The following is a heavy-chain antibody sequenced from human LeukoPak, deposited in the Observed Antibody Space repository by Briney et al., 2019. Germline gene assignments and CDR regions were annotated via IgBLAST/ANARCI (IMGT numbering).Heavy chain of an antibody. J-gene: IGHJ4*02. CDR1: GYTYTNYY. CDR3: ATSDQPMLYNYFDY. CDR2: INPNSGGT. Sequence: ASVKVSCKASGYTYTNYYMHWVRQPPGQGLEWMGWINPNSGGTKYAQKFQGRVIMTSDTSITTFYMELSGLRSDDTAVFYCATSDQPMLYNYFDYWGQGTLVTVSS. V-gene: IGHV1-2*02. D-gene: IGHD2-8*01.